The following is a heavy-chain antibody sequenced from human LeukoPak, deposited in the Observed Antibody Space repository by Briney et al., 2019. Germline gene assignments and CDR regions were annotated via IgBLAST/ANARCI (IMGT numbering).Heavy chain of an antibody. CDR1: GFTFSSYS. Sequence: PGGSLRLSCAASGFTFSSYSMNWVRQAPGKGLEWVSSISSSSSYIYYADSVKGRFTISRDNSKNTLYLQMNSLRAEDTAVYYCAKESYSGSPRAAFDIWGQGTMVTVSS. CDR2: ISSSSSYI. CDR3: AKESYSGSPRAAFDI. V-gene: IGHV3-21*01. J-gene: IGHJ3*02. D-gene: IGHD1-26*01.